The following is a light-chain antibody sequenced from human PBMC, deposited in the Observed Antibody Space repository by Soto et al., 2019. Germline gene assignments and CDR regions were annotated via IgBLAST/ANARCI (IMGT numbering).Light chain of an antibody. CDR3: NSYTSKSTGV. CDR2: EVI. J-gene: IGLJ1*01. V-gene: IGLV2-14*01. CDR1: SSDVGGYHY. Sequence: QSALTQPASVSGSPGQSITISCTGTSSDVGGYHYVSWYQQHPGKAPKLIIYEVINRPSGVSNRFSGSKSGNTASLTISGLQAEDEADYYCNSYTSKSTGVFGTGTKLTVL.